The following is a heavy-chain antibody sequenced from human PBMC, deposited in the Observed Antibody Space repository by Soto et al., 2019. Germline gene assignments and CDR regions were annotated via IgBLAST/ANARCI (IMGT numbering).Heavy chain of an antibody. V-gene: IGHV4-34*01. CDR3: ARTPQYSWNDRRRAFEI. CDR1: GGSFSGYY. D-gene: IGHD1-20*01. CDR2: INHSGST. Sequence: PSETLSLTCAVYGGSFSGYYWSWIRQPPGKGLEWSGEINHSGSTNYNPSLKSRVTIAVDTSKNQFSLKLSSVTAADTAVYYCARTPQYSWNDRRRAFEICCQGTLVTV. J-gene: IGHJ3*02.